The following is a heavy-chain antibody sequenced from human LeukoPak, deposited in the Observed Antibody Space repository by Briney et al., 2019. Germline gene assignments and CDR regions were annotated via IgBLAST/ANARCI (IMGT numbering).Heavy chain of an antibody. J-gene: IGHJ6*03. V-gene: IGHV3-30*02. D-gene: IGHD1-26*01. Sequence: QPGGSLRLSCAASGFTFSSYGMHWVRQAPGKGLEWVAFIRYDGSNKYYADSVKGRFTISRDNSKNTLYLQMNSLRAEDTAVYYCAKVGGTYYYYYMDVWGKGTTVTVSS. CDR3: AKVGGTYYYYYMDV. CDR1: GFTFSSYG. CDR2: IRYDGSNK.